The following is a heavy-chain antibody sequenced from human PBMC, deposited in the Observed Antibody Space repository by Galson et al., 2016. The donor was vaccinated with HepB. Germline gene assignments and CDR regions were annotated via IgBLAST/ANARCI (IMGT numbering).Heavy chain of an antibody. D-gene: IGHD3-16*01. Sequence: SLRLSCAASGFPFDDYSLHWVRQHPEKGLEWVSLISWDGYITYYAESVKGRFTISRDNSTNSLYLQMNRLTTEDTALYSCAKDSDLLGTYGYFYKWGPGILVTVTS. CDR3: AKDSDLLGTYGYFYK. CDR2: ISWDGYIT. CDR1: GFPFDDYS. V-gene: IGHV3-43*01. J-gene: IGHJ4*02.